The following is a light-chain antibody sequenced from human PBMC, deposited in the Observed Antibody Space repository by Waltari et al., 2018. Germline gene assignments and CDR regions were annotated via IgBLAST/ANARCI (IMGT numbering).Light chain of an antibody. CDR3: QSGDSSGQLE. CDR2: KDN. V-gene: IGLV3-25*03. CDR1: ALPKQY. Sequence: SFELTQPPSVAVSPGQTARITCSGDALPKQYVYWYQQKPGQAPVLGMYKDNERPSGSPERLSGSSSGTTATLTINGVQAEDEADYYCQSGDSSGQLEFGGGTKLTVL. J-gene: IGLJ2*01.